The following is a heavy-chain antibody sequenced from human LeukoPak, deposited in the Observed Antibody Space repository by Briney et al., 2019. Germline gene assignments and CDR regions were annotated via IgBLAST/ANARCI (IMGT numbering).Heavy chain of an antibody. D-gene: IGHD2-2*01. CDR3: AREGSTSAYYYYGMDV. CDR1: GFTFSSYG. Sequence: GGSLRLSCAASGFTFSSYGMHWVRQAPGKGLEWVAVIWYDGSNKNYAESVKGRFTISRDNSKNTLFLQMNSLRAEDTAVYHCAREGSTSAYYYYGMDVWGQGTTVTVSS. V-gene: IGHV3-33*01. CDR2: IWYDGSNK. J-gene: IGHJ6*02.